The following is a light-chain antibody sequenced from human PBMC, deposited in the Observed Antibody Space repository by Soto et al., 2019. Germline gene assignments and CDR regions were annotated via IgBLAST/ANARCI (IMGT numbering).Light chain of an antibody. Sequence: DIQMTQSPSTLSASVGDRVTITCRASQSIDTALAWYQQKPGKAPNLLIYRASNLESGVPSRFSGSGSGTEFTLAISSLQPDEFATYYCQQYSIFLTFGQGTKLEIK. CDR3: QQYSIFLT. J-gene: IGKJ2*01. CDR1: QSIDTA. V-gene: IGKV1-5*03. CDR2: RAS.